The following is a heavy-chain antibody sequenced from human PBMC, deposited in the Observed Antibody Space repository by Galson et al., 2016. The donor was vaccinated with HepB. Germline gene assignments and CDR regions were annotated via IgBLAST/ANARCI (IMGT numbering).Heavy chain of an antibody. D-gene: IGHD3-3*01. J-gene: IGHJ6*02. CDR3: ARYYDFFGMDV. V-gene: IGHV3-53*01. CDR1: GFIVSDNY. CDR2: IYSGGST. Sequence: SLRLSCAASGFIVSDNYMTWVRQAPGKGLEWVSVIYSGGSTYNADSMKGRFTISRDNSKNTLYLQMNSLRAEDTAVYYCARYYDFFGMDVWGQGTTVTVSS.